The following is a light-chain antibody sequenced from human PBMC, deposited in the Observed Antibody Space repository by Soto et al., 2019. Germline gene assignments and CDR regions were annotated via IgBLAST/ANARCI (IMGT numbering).Light chain of an antibody. V-gene: IGLV1-44*01. J-gene: IGLJ1*01. CDR1: NSNIGSNT. CDR2: YDN. CDR3: AAWDDSMNGRV. Sequence: QPVLTQLPSASGTPGQRVTISCSGSNSNIGSNTVNWYQQLPGTAPKLLIYYDNLRPSGVPDRISGSKSGTSASLAISGLQSDDEADYYCAAWDDSMNGRVFGTGTKVTVL.